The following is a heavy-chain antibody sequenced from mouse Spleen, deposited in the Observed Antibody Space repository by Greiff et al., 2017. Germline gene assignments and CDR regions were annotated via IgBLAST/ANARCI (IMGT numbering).Heavy chain of an antibody. D-gene: IGHD2-3*01. J-gene: IGHJ3*01. CDR1: GYSITSGYY. Sequence: VQLKESGPGLVKPSQSLSLTCSVTGYSITSGYYWNWIRQFPGNKLEWMGYISYDGSNNYNPSLKNRISITRDTSKNQFFLKLNSVTTEDTATYYCAREKSDGPWFAYWGQGTLVTVSA. CDR3: AREKSDGPWFAY. CDR2: ISYDGSN. V-gene: IGHV3-6*01.